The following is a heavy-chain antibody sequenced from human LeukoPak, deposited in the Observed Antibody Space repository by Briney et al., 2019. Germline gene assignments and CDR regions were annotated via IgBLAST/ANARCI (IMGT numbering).Heavy chain of an antibody. D-gene: IGHD3-3*01. V-gene: IGHV4-34*01. CDR3: ARGRRAFTNY. J-gene: IGHJ4*02. CDR1: GGSFSGYY. CDR2: INHSGST. Sequence: SETLSLTCAAYGGSFSGYYWSWIRQPPGKGLEWIGEINHSGSTNYNPSLKSRVTISVDTSKNQFSLKLSSVTAADTAVYYCARGRRAFTNYWGQGTLVTVSS.